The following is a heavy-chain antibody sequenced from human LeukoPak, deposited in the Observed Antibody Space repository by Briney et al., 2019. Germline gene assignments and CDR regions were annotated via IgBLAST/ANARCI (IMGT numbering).Heavy chain of an antibody. V-gene: IGHV5-51*01. D-gene: IGHD2-15*01. J-gene: IGHJ4*02. Sequence: GESLKISCKASGYSFTTYWIGWVRQMPGKGLEWMGVIYPGDSDTRYSPSFQGQVTISADKPISTAYLQWSTLTASDTAIYYCATYSHQLTRIDSWGQGTLVTVSS. CDR1: GYSFTTYW. CDR3: ATYSHQLTRIDS. CDR2: IYPGDSDT.